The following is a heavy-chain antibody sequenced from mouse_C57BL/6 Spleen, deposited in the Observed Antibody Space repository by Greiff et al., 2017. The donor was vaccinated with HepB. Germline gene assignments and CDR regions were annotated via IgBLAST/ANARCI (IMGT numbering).Heavy chain of an antibody. CDR2: ISSGGSYT. CDR3: ARQWGIYYGNYGGFYFDY. V-gene: IGHV5-6*01. Sequence: EVQVVESGGDLVKPGGSLKLSCAASGFTFSSYGMSWVRQTPDKRLEWVATISSGGSYTYYPDSVKGRFTISRDNAKNTLYLQMSSLKSEDTAMYYCARQWGIYYGNYGGFYFDYWGQGTTLTVAS. J-gene: IGHJ2*01. D-gene: IGHD2-1*01. CDR1: GFTFSSYG.